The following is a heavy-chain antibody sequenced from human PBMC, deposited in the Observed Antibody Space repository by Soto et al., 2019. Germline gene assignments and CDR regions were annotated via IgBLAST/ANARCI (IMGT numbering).Heavy chain of an antibody. CDR1: GFTFSSYA. V-gene: IGHV3-23*01. CDR3: ATPRTYYDYIWGSYRHNWFDP. CDR2: ISGSGGST. Sequence: PGGSLRLSCAASGFTFSSYAMSWVRQAPGKGLEWVSAISGSGGSTYYADSVKGRFTISRDNSKNTLYLQMNSLRAEDTAVYYCATPRTYYDYIWGSYRHNWFDPWGQGTLVTVSS. D-gene: IGHD3-16*02. J-gene: IGHJ5*02.